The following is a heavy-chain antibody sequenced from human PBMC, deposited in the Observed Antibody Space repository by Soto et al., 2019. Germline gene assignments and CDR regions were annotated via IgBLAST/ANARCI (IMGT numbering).Heavy chain of an antibody. V-gene: IGHV3-23*01. J-gene: IGHJ3*02. CDR1: GFGFTSSP. CDR2: IGASGAST. D-gene: IGHD1-26*01. CDR3: AKERMNHKSVGDPLDI. Sequence: GLSLRLSCKSSGFGFTSSPMGWVLQVPGKGLEWVSAIGASGASTFYADSVKGRFIISRDNSKSTLSLQMNGLRAEDTAVYYCAKERMNHKSVGDPLDIWGQGTMVTVSS.